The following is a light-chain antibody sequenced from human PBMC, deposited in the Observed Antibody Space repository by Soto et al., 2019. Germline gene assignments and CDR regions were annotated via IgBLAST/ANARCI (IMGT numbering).Light chain of an antibody. V-gene: IGKV1-39*01. CDR2: AAT. CDR3: QQGYNTFWT. CDR1: QPIGTS. Sequence: DIQMTQSPSSISAFVGDSVTVTCRASQPIGTSLHWYQQKAGKAPKVLISAATKLQSGVPSRFSGRGSGTDFTLTISNLQTEDSATYYCQQGYNTFWTFGRGTKVDIK. J-gene: IGKJ1*01.